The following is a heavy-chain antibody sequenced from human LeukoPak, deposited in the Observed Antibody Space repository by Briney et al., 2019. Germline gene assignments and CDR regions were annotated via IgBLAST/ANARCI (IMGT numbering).Heavy chain of an antibody. V-gene: IGHV4-34*01. CDR2: INHSGST. CDR1: GGSFSGYY. J-gene: IGHJ4*02. D-gene: IGHD2-8*01. Sequence: SETLSLTCAVYGGSFSGYYWSWIRQPPGKGLEWIGEINHSGSTNYIPSLKSRVTISVDTSKNQFSLELSSVTAADTAVYYCARGGYCTNGVCYTGFLLSRKYYFDYWGQGTLVTVSS. CDR3: ARGGYCTNGVCYTGFLLSRKYYFDY.